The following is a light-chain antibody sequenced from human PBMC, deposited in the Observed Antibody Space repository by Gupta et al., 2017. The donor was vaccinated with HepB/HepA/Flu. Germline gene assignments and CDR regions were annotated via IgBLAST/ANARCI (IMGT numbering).Light chain of an antibody. J-gene: IGLJ3*02. Sequence: HSVLTPPPPVSGTAAHRVTISCSGSSSNIGGNAVNWYQQFPGTAPKLLIYTSDQRPSGVPDRFSGSRSGTSASLAISGLESGDEAEYYCVKWDDSITGVVFGGGTKLTVL. CDR1: SSNIGGNA. CDR2: TSD. CDR3: VKWDDSITGVV. V-gene: IGLV1-44*01.